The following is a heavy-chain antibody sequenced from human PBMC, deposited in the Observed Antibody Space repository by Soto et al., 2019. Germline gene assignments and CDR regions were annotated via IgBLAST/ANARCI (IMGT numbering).Heavy chain of an antibody. CDR2: IYYSGST. Sequence: SWVRQMPGKGLEWIGYIYYSGSTYYNPSLKSRVTISVDTSKNQFSLKLSSVTAADTAVYYCARGTAYDILTGDSPIDYWGQGTLVTVSS. J-gene: IGHJ4*02. V-gene: IGHV4-31*02. CDR3: ARGTAYDILTGDSPIDY. D-gene: IGHD3-9*01.